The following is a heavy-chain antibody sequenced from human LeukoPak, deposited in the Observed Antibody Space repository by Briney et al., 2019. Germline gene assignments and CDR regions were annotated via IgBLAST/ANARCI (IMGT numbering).Heavy chain of an antibody. CDR2: INPNSGGT. J-gene: IGHJ4*02. CDR1: GGTFSSYA. CDR3: ARLGGYSSL. V-gene: IGHV1-2*02. Sequence: ASVKVSCKASGGTFSSYAISWVRQAPGQGLEWMGWINPNSGGTNYAQKFQGRVTMTRDTSISTAYMELSRLRSDDTAVYYCARLGGYSSLWGQGTLVTVSS. D-gene: IGHD6-13*01.